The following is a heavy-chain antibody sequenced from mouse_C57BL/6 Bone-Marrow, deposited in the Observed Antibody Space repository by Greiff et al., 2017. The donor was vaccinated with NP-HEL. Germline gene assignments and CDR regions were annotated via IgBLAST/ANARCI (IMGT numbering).Heavy chain of an antibody. D-gene: IGHD1-1*01. V-gene: IGHV1-55*01. J-gene: IGHJ3*01. CDR2: IYPGSGST. CDR3: ARWDYYGSTMFAY. CDR1: GYTFTSYW. Sequence: VKLQQPGAELVKPGASVKMSCKASGYTFTSYWITWVKQRPGQGLEWIGDIYPGSGSTNYNEKFKSKATLTVDTSSSTAYMQLSSLTSEDSAVYYCARWDYYGSTMFAYWGQGTLVTVSA.